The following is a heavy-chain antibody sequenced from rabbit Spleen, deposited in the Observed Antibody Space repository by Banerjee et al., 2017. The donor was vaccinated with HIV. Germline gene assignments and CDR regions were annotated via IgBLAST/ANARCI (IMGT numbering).Heavy chain of an antibody. CDR2: IDTGSSGFT. Sequence: QSLEESGGDLVKPGASLTLTCTASGVSFTSNYYMFWVRQDPGKGLEWIACIDTGSSGFTYFASWAKGRFTISKTSSTTVTLQVTSLTAADTATYFCARDSGTSFSSYGMDLWGPGTLVTVS. CDR1: GVSFTSNYY. V-gene: IGHV1S40*01. CDR3: ARDSGTSFSSYGMDL. D-gene: IGHD8-1*01. J-gene: IGHJ6*01.